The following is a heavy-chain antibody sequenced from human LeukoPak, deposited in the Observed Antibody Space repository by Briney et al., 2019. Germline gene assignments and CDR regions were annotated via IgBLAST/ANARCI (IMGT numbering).Heavy chain of an antibody. Sequence: GGSLRLSCAASGFTFSSYSMNWVRQAPGKGLEWVSSISSSSSYIYYGDSVKGRFTISRDNAKNSLYLQMNSLRAEDTAVYYCARERVVAAAVPFDYWGQGTLVTVSS. V-gene: IGHV3-21*01. CDR2: ISSSSSYI. CDR1: GFTFSSYS. CDR3: ARERVVAAAVPFDY. D-gene: IGHD6-13*01. J-gene: IGHJ4*02.